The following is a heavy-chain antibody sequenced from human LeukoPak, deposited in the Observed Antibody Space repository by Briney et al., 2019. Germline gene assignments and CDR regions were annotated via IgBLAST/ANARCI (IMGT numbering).Heavy chain of an antibody. D-gene: IGHD3-10*01. Sequence: SVTLSLTCTVSGGSISSYYWSWIRQPPGKGLEWIGYIYYSGSTNYNPSLKSRVTISVDTSKNQFSLKLSSVTAADTAVYYCARQLLWFGAERWFDPWGQGTLVTVSS. CDR1: GGSISSYY. V-gene: IGHV4-59*08. CDR3: ARQLLWFGAERWFDP. J-gene: IGHJ5*02. CDR2: IYYSGST.